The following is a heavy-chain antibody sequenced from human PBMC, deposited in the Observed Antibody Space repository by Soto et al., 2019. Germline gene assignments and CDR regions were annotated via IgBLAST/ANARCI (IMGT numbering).Heavy chain of an antibody. CDR1: GGTFSSYA. CDR3: ARGGAPIISLGSWFDP. V-gene: IGHV1-69*01. Sequence: QVQLVQSGAEVKKPGSSVKVSCKASGGTFSSYAISWVRQAPGQGLEWMGGIIPIFGTANYAQKFPGRVTITANESRSTAYMELSSLRSEDTAVYYCARGGAPIISLGSWFDPWGQGTLVTVSS. J-gene: IGHJ5*02. D-gene: IGHD3-16*01. CDR2: IIPIFGTA.